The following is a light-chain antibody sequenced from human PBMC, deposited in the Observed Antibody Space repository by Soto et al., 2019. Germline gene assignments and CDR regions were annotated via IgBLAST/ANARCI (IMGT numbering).Light chain of an antibody. CDR1: QGISSY. Sequence: AIRMTQSPSSLSASTGDRVTITCRASQGISSYLAWYQQKPGKAPKLLIYKASTLKSGVPSRFSGSGSGTEFTLTISSLQPDDFATYYCQQFNSYPYTFGQGTK. CDR2: KAS. J-gene: IGKJ2*01. V-gene: IGKV1-8*01. CDR3: QQFNSYPYT.